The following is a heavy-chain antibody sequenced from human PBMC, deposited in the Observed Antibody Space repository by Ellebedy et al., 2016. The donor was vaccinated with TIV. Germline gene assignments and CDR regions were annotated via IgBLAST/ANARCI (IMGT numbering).Heavy chain of an antibody. V-gene: IGHV3-33*01. D-gene: IGHD3-9*01. J-gene: IGHJ4*02. CDR1: GFTFSSYG. CDR2: IWYDGSNK. CDR3: AREGRLRYFDWLSNTPSYFDY. Sequence: GGSLRLSXAASGFTFSSYGMHWVRQAPGKGLEWVAVIWYDGSNKYYADSVKGRFTISRDNSKNTLYLQMNSLRAEDTAVYYCAREGRLRYFDWLSNTPSYFDYWGQGTLVTVSS.